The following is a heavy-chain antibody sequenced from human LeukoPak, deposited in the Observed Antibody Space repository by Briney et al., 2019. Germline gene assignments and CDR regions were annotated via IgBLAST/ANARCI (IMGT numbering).Heavy chain of an antibody. CDR1: GFTFTSSA. CDR2: IVVGSGNT. Sequence: SVKVPCKASGFTFTSSAVQWVRQARGQRLEWIGWIVVGSGNTNYAQKFQERVTITRDMSTSTAYMELSSLRSEDTAVYYCAATVYYYDSRYYGMDVWGQGTTVTVSS. CDR3: AATVYYYDSRYYGMDV. V-gene: IGHV1-58*01. J-gene: IGHJ6*02. D-gene: IGHD3-22*01.